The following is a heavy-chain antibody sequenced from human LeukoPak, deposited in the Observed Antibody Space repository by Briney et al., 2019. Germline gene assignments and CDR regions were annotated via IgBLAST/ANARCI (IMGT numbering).Heavy chain of an antibody. CDR1: GFTFKNYG. Sequence: GGSLRLSCAASGFTFKNYGMSWVRQAPGKGLEWAGFIRSKAYGGTTEYAASVKGRFTISRDDSKSIAYLQMNSLKTEDTGVYYCTRDSRSGYSSRGGDYWGQGTLVTVSS. CDR2: IRSKAYGGTT. J-gene: IGHJ4*02. V-gene: IGHV3-49*04. D-gene: IGHD6-13*01. CDR3: TRDSRSGYSSRGGDY.